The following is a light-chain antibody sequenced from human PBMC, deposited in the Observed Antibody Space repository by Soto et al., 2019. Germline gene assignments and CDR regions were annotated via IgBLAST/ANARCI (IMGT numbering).Light chain of an antibody. CDR3: QQYNSYVYT. J-gene: IGKJ2*01. CDR1: QSISSW. V-gene: IGKV1-5*03. CDR2: KAS. Sequence: DIQMTQSPSTLSASVGDRVTITCRASQSISSWLAWYQQKPGKAPKLLIYKASSLESGVTSRFSGSGSGTEFTLTISSLQSDDFATYYCQQYNSYVYTFGQGTKLEIK.